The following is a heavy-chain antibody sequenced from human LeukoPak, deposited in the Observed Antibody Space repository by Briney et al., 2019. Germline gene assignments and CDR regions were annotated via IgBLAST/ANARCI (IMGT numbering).Heavy chain of an antibody. CDR2: ISGSGGST. CDR3: ARLSNGIVVVTAIQTGTFDY. Sequence: GGSLRLSCAASGFTFSSYAMTWVRQAPGKGLEWVSAISGSGGSTYYADSVKGRFTISRDNAKNSLYLQMNSLRAEDTAVYYCARLSNGIVVVTAIQTGTFDYWGQGTLVTVSS. V-gene: IGHV3-23*01. D-gene: IGHD2-21*02. J-gene: IGHJ4*02. CDR1: GFTFSSYA.